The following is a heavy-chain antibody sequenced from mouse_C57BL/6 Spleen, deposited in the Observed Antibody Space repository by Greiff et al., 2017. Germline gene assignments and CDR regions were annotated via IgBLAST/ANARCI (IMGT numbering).Heavy chain of an antibody. CDR1: GYSITSGYY. CDR3: ARRSNYDDY. CDR2: ISYDGSN. Sequence: DVKLQESGPGLVKPSQSLSLTCSVTGYSITSGYYWNWIRQFPGNKLEWMGYISYDGSNNYNPSLKNRISITRDTSKNQFFLKLNSVTTEDTATYYCARRSNYDDYWGQGTTLTVSS. V-gene: IGHV3-6*01. J-gene: IGHJ2*01.